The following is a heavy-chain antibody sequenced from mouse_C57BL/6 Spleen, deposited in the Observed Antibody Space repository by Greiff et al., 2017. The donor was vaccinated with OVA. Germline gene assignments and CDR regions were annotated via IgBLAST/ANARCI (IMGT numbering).Heavy chain of an antibody. CDR3: ARIGYYRFDV. V-gene: IGHV5-17*01. D-gene: IGHD2-12*01. CDR1: GFTFSDYG. CDR2: ISSGSSTI. J-gene: IGHJ1*03. Sequence: EVMLVESGGGLVKPGGSLKLSCAASGFTFSDYGMHWVRQAPEKGLEWVAYISSGSSTIYYADTVKGRFTISRDNAKNTLFLQMTSLRSEDTAMYYCARIGYYRFDVWGTGTTVTVSS.